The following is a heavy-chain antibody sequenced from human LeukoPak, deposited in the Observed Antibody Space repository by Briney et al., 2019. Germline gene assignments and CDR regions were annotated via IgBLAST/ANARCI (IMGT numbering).Heavy chain of an antibody. CDR1: GFTFDDHA. D-gene: IGHD3-10*01. CDR3: AKDIPPNYYGSGSYSDY. Sequence: GGSLRLSCAASGFTFDDHAMHWVRQAPGKGLEWVSLISGDGGSTYYADSVKGRFTISRDNSKNSLYLQMNSLRTEDTALYYCAKDIPPNYYGSGSYSDYWGQGTLVTVSS. V-gene: IGHV3-43*02. CDR2: ISGDGGST. J-gene: IGHJ4*02.